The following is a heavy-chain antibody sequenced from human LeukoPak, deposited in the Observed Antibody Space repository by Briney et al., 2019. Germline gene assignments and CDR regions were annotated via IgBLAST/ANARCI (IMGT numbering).Heavy chain of an antibody. Sequence: SQTLSLTCTVSGGSISSGDYYWSWIRQPPGKGLEWIGYIYYSGSTYYNPSLKSRVTISVDTSKNQFSLKPSSVTAAGTAVYYCARAMGGKGQKYYFDYWGQGTLVTVSS. D-gene: IGHD3-16*01. CDR2: IYYSGST. CDR1: GGSISSGDYY. CDR3: ARAMGGKGQKYYFDY. J-gene: IGHJ4*02. V-gene: IGHV4-30-4*01.